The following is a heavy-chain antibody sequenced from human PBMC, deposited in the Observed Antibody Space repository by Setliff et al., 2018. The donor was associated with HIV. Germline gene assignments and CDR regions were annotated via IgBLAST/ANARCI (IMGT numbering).Heavy chain of an antibody. J-gene: IGHJ6*03. CDR1: GFTFSPYA. D-gene: IGHD3-22*01. CDR2: ISDKGHEK. Sequence: LRLSCAASGFTFSPYAMHWVRQAPGKGLESVALISDKGHEKYYADSVKGRFTVSRDNSKNTLYLQMSSLRLEDTAVYYCARGTVSFYDDGSALHKYYMGVWGKGTTVTVSS. V-gene: IGHV3-30*04. CDR3: ARGTVSFYDDGSALHKYYMGV.